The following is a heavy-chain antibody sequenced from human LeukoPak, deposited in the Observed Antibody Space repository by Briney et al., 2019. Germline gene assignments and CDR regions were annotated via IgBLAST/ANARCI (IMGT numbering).Heavy chain of an antibody. V-gene: IGHV6-1*01. CDR3: AILGPPADC. J-gene: IGHJ1*01. D-gene: IGHD3/OR15-3a*01. Sequence: SQTLSLTCAISGDSVSSKSAAWNWIRQSPSRVLEWLGRTYYRSKWNNEYAVSLKGRITINPDISKNQFSLQLNSVTPEDTAVYYCAILGPPADCWGQGTLVTVSS. CDR1: GDSVSSKSAA. CDR2: TYYRSKWNN.